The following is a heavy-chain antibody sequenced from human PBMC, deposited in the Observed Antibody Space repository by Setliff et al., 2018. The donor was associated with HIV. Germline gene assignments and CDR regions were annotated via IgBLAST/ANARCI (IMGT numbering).Heavy chain of an antibody. V-gene: IGHV4-59*11. D-gene: IGHD2-8*01. CDR3: ARDCTNGVCYTAVYYGMDV. J-gene: IGHJ6*02. CDR1: GGSISSHF. CDR2: IYYSGST. Sequence: SETLSLTCAVSGGSISSHFWSWIRQPPEKGLEWIGSIYYSGSTNYNPSLKSRVTISVDTSKNQFPLKLSSVTAADTAVYYCARDCTNGVCYTAVYYGMDVWGQGTTVTVSS.